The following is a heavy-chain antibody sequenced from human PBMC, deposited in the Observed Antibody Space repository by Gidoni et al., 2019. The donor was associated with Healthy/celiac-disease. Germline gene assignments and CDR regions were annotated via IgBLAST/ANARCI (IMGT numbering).Heavy chain of an antibody. J-gene: IGHJ4*02. CDR2: FSGSGGST. V-gene: IGHV3-23*04. Sequence: EVQLVESGGGLVQPGGSLRLSCAAAGFTFSRSAMRWVRQAQGKGLGCVSAFSGSGGSTYYADSVKGRFTISRDNSKNTLYLQMNSLRAEYTAVYYCAKAIRYCSGGSCYDYFDYWGQGTLVTVSS. CDR1: GFTFSRSA. D-gene: IGHD2-15*01. CDR3: AKAIRYCSGGSCYDYFDY.